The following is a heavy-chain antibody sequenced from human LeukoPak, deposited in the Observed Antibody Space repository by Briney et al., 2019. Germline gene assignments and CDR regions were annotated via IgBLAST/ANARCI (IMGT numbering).Heavy chain of an antibody. Sequence: GGSLRLSCAASGFTFDDYAMHWVRQAPGKGLEWVSVISWNIGSIGYADSVKGGFTISRDNAKNSLYLQMNSLRAEDTALYYCAKGSVRGDYYFDYWGQGTLVTVSS. D-gene: IGHD4-17*01. CDR2: ISWNIGSI. V-gene: IGHV3-9*01. CDR1: GFTFDDYA. J-gene: IGHJ4*02. CDR3: AKGSVRGDYYFDY.